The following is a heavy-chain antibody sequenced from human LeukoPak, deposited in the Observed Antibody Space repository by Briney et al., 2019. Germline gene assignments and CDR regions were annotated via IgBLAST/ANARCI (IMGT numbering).Heavy chain of an antibody. CDR2: ISYDGSNK. CDR3: AKDGGGSGWVYYYYYGMDV. J-gene: IGHJ6*02. D-gene: IGHD6-19*01. V-gene: IGHV3-30*18. Sequence: GGSLRLSCVASGFTFSSYGMHWVRRAPGKGLEWVAVISYDGSNKHYADSVKGRFTISRDNSKNTLYLQMNSLRAEDTAVYYCAKDGGGSGWVYYYYYGMDVWGQGTTVTVSS. CDR1: GFTFSSYG.